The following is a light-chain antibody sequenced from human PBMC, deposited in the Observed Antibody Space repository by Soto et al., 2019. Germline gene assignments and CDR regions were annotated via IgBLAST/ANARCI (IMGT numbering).Light chain of an antibody. J-gene: IGLJ3*02. CDR2: LEGSGSY. CDR1: SGHSFYI. V-gene: IGLV4-60*02. Sequence: QSVLTQSSSASASLGSSVKLTCTLSSGHSFYIIAWHQQQPGKAPRYLMKLEGSGSYNKGSGVPDRFSGSSSGADRHLTISNLQFEDEADYYCETWDSNTRVFGGGTQLTVL. CDR3: ETWDSNTRV.